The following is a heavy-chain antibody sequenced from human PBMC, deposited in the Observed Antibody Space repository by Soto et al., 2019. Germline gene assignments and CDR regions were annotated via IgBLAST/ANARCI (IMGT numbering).Heavy chain of an antibody. Sequence: GSLRLSCAASGFTFSSYAMSWVRQAPGKGLEWVSAISGSGGSTYYADSVKGRFTISRDNSKNTLYLQMNSLRAEDTAVYYCAKETSSGYYYDSSRKAGMDVWGQGTTVTVSS. CDR2: ISGSGGST. CDR1: GFTFSSYA. V-gene: IGHV3-23*01. J-gene: IGHJ6*02. D-gene: IGHD3-22*01. CDR3: AKETSSGYYYDSSRKAGMDV.